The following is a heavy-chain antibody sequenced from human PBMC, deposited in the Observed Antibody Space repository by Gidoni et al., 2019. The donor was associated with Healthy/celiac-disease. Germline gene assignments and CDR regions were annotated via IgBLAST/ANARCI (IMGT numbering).Heavy chain of an antibody. CDR2: ISYDGSNK. CDR3: ARDLDLFDY. J-gene: IGHJ4*02. Sequence: QVQLAESGGGVVQAGRSLRLSGAASGFTFSSYAMHWVRQATGKGLEWVSVISYDGSNKYYADSVKGRFTISRDNSKNTLYLQMNSLRAEDTAVYYCARDLDLFDYWGQGTLVTVSS. D-gene: IGHD1-1*01. CDR1: GFTFSSYA. V-gene: IGHV3-30-3*01.